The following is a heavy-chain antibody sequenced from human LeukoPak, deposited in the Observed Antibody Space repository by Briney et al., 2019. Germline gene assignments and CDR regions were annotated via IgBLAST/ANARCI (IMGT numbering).Heavy chain of an antibody. V-gene: IGHV1-69*04. J-gene: IGHJ4*02. CDR2: IIPILGYT. CDR3: ATTSDGGCYQWGDFFDF. CDR1: GGSSHSQA. Sequence: SVNVSCLPCGGSSHSQALSRVRQAPGPGLEWVGRIIPILGYTNRAQNFQDRVTLTADKSTNTAYMELTRLTSDDTAVYYCATTSDGGCYQWGDFFDFWGQGTLVTVSS. D-gene: IGHD1-26*01.